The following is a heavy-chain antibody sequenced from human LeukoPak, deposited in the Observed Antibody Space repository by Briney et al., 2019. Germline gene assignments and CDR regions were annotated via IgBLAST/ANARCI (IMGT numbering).Heavy chain of an antibody. D-gene: IGHD5-18*01. CDR3: ARDTVDTAMVTCDY. J-gene: IGHJ4*02. CDR2: ISAYNGNT. CDR1: GYTFTSYG. V-gene: IGHV1-18*01. Sequence: ASVKVSCKASGYTFTSYGISWVRQAPGQGLEWMGWISAYNGNTNYAQKLQGRVTMTTDTSTSTAHMELRSLRSDDTAVYYCARDTVDTAMVTCDYWGQGTLVTVSS.